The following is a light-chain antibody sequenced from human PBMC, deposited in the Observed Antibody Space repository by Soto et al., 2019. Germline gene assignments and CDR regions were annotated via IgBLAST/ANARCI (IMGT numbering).Light chain of an antibody. V-gene: IGLV2-14*03. J-gene: IGLJ2*01. CDR3: SSYGASSTL. Sequence: QSALTQPASVSVSPGQSITIPCTGTSNDIGGYNYVSWYQQHPGKVPKLMIFDVSYRPSGISDRFSGSKSGNTASLTISGLQPEDEAYYYCSSYGASSTLFGGGTKLTVL. CDR1: SNDIGGYNY. CDR2: DVS.